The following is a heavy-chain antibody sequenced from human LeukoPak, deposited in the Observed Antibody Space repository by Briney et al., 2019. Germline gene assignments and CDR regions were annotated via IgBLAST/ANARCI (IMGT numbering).Heavy chain of an antibody. CDR3: TRGNCGGDCYSGGVEY. D-gene: IGHD2-21*02. J-gene: IGHJ4*02. CDR1: GFTFSGSA. V-gene: IGHV3-73*01. CDR2: IRSKANSYAT. Sequence: PGGSLRLSCAASGFTFSGSAMHWVRQASGKGLEWVGRIRSKANSYATAYAASVKGRFTISRDDSKNTAYLQMNSLKTEDTAVYYCTRGNCGGDCYSGGVEYWGQGTLVTVSS.